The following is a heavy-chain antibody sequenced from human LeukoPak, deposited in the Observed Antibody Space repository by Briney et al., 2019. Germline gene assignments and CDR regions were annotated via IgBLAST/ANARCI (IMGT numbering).Heavy chain of an antibody. CDR1: GFTFSSYS. Sequence: PGGSLRLSCAASGFTFSSYSMNWVRQAPGKGLEWVSFISGSSSYIYYADSVKGRFTISRDNSKNTLYLQMNSLRAEDTAVYYCAKDRDIVATTHLDYWGQGTLVTVSS. CDR3: AKDRDIVATTHLDY. J-gene: IGHJ4*02. CDR2: ISGSSSYI. D-gene: IGHD5-12*01. V-gene: IGHV3-21*04.